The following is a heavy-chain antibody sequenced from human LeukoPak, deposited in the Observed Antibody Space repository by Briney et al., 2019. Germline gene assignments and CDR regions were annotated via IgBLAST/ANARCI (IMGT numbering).Heavy chain of an antibody. CDR2: ISSDGSST. J-gene: IGHJ4*02. CDR3: ARTAYSDYSLGF. D-gene: IGHD5-12*01. Sequence: PGGSLRLSCAASGFTFSNYWMHWVRQVPGKGLVWVSRISSDGSSTSYANSVKGRFTISRDNAKNTLYLQMNSLRAEDTAVYYCARTAYSDYSLGFWGQGTLVTVSS. V-gene: IGHV3-74*01. CDR1: GFTFSNYW.